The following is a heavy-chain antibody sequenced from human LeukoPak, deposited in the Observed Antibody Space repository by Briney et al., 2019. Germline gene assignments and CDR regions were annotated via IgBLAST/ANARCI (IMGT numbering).Heavy chain of an antibody. CDR2: IYYSGST. Sequence: SETLSLTCAVSGASITTYYWSWFRQPPGKGLEWSGYIYYSGSTNYNPSLENRVTISVDTSKKQFSLKLSSVTAADTAVYYCARHKETCSGDYCYLDYFDYWGQGTLVTVSS. J-gene: IGHJ4*02. D-gene: IGHD2-15*01. CDR1: GASITTYY. V-gene: IGHV4-59*08. CDR3: ARHKETCSGDYCYLDYFDY.